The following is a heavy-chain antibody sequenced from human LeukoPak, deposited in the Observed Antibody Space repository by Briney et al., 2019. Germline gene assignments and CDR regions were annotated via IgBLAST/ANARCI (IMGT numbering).Heavy chain of an antibody. Sequence: ASVKVSCKASGGTFSSYAISWVRQAPGQGLEWMGWISAYNGNTNYAQKLQGRVTMTTDTSTSTAYMELRSLRSDDTAVYYCARYSTGRYPYYYYGMDVWGQGTTVTVSS. J-gene: IGHJ6*02. CDR3: ARYSTGRYPYYYYGMDV. V-gene: IGHV1-18*01. D-gene: IGHD6-19*01. CDR1: GGTFSSYA. CDR2: ISAYNGNT.